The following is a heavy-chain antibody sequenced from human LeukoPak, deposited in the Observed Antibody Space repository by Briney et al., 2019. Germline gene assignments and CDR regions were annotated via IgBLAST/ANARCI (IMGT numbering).Heavy chain of an antibody. CDR1: GFTFRKHY. CDR3: AKDQERGVPFVDY. D-gene: IGHD1-1*01. V-gene: IGHV3-11*01. CDR2: IGASGSTR. Sequence: PGGSLRLSCAASGFTFRKHYMSWLRQAPGRGPEWVAYIGASGSTRYYRDSVDGRFTISRDNAKNSLHLQMNSLRAEDTAVYYCAKDQERGVPFVDYWGQGTLVTVSS. J-gene: IGHJ4*02.